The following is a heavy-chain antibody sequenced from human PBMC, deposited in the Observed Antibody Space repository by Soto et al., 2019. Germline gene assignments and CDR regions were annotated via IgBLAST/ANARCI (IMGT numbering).Heavy chain of an antibody. D-gene: IGHD6-25*01. CDR1: GFTFDDYA. J-gene: IGHJ4*02. CDR3: AKGLHSGPATYFDY. V-gene: IGHV3-9*01. CDR2: INWNSGSR. Sequence: GGSLRLSCVASGFTFDDYAMHWVRQAPGKGLEWVSGINWNSGSRDYTDSVKGRFTISRDNAKNSLYLQMNSLRVEDTALYYCAKGLHSGPATYFDYWGQGTLVTVSS.